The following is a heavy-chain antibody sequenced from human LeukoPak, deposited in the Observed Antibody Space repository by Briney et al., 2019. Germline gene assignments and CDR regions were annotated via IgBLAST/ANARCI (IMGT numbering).Heavy chain of an antibody. V-gene: IGHV3-21*01. CDR3: ASSGYSSSRPDY. CDR2: ISSSSSYI. J-gene: IGHJ4*02. D-gene: IGHD6-6*01. CDR1: GFTLSSYS. Sequence: PGGSLRLSCAASGFTLSSYSMNWVRQAPGKGLEWVSSISSSSSYIYYADSVKGRFTISRDNAKNSLYLQMNSLRAEDTAVYYCASSGYSSSRPDYWGQGTLVTVSS.